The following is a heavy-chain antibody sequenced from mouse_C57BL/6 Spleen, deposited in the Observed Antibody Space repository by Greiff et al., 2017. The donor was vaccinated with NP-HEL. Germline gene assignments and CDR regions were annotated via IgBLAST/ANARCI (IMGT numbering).Heavy chain of an antibody. CDR1: GYTFTSYW. D-gene: IGHD1-1*01. V-gene: IGHV1-69*01. Sequence: QVQLQQSGAELVMPGASVKLSCKASGYTFTSYWMHWVKQRPGQGLEWIGEIDPSDSYTNYNQKFKGKSTLTVDKSSSTAYMQLSSLTSEDSAVYYCARGGLRSLYYYAMDYWGQGTSVTVSS. CDR3: ARGGLRSLYYYAMDY. J-gene: IGHJ4*01. CDR2: IDPSDSYT.